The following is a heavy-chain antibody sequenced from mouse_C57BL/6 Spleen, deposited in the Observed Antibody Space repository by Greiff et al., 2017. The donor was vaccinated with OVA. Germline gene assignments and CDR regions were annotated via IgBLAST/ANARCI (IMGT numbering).Heavy chain of an antibody. D-gene: IGHD1-1*01. CDR3: ARSRYYGSSDYYAMDY. CDR2: IYPGDGDT. Sequence: VQLQQSGAELVKPGASVKISCKASGYAFSSYWMNWVKQRPGKGLEWIGQIYPGDGDTNYNGKFKGKATLTADKSSSTAYMQLSSLTSEDSAVYFCARSRYYGSSDYYAMDYWGQGTSVTVSS. J-gene: IGHJ4*01. CDR1: GYAFSSYW. V-gene: IGHV1-80*01.